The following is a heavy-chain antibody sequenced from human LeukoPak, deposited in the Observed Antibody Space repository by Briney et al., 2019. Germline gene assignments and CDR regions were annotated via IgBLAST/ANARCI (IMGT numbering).Heavy chain of an antibody. CDR2: ISSSGSTI. Sequence: GGSLRLSCAASGFTFSSYWLHWVRQAPGKGLEWVSYISSSGSTIYYADSVKGRFTISRDNAKNSLYLQMNSLRAEDTAVYYCARWSSGHAEYFQHWGQGTLVTVSS. J-gene: IGHJ1*01. CDR1: GFTFSSYW. V-gene: IGHV3-48*04. CDR3: ARWSSGHAEYFQH. D-gene: IGHD6-19*01.